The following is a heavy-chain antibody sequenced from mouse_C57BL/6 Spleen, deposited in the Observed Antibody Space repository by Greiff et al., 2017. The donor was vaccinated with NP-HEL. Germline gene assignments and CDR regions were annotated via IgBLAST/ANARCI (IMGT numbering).Heavy chain of an antibody. J-gene: IGHJ2*01. Sequence: VQLQQSGAELVRPGTSVKVSCKASGYAFTNYLIEWVKQRPGQGLEWIGVINPGSGGTNYNEKFKGKAKLTADKSSSTAYMQLSSLTYEDSAVYFCARDTGNYVATWGQGTTLTVSS. D-gene: IGHD2-1*01. CDR1: GYAFTNYL. V-gene: IGHV1-54*01. CDR2: INPGSGGT. CDR3: ARDTGNYVAT.